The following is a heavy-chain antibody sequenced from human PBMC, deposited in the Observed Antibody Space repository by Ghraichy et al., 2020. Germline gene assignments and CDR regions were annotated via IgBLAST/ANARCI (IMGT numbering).Heavy chain of an antibody. J-gene: IGHJ6*02. V-gene: IGHV3-33*01. CDR1: GFTFRDYG. CDR2: IWYAGSKK. D-gene: IGHD2-8*01. CDR3: VRGEMHMGVPNGMDV. Sequence: GGSLRLSCAASGFTFRDYGMHWVRQAPGEGLEWVAVIWYAGSKKSYEDSVKGRFTISSDNSKNTLFLQMDSLSAEDTAVYVCVRGEMHMGVPNGMDVWGHGTMVTVSS.